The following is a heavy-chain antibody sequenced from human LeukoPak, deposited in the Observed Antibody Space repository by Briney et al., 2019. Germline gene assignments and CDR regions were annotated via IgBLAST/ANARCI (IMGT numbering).Heavy chain of an antibody. J-gene: IGHJ3*02. CDR1: GGSISSSSHY. D-gene: IGHD1-26*01. Sequence: PSETLSLTCTVSGGSISSSSHYWGWIRQPPGKGLEWIGTIYHSGSTSFNPSLKSRVTLSVDTSKNQFSLKLSSVTAADTAVYYCARRGYSGNSGSFDMWGQGTMVTVSS. CDR2: IYHSGST. V-gene: IGHV4-39*01. CDR3: ARRGYSGNSGSFDM.